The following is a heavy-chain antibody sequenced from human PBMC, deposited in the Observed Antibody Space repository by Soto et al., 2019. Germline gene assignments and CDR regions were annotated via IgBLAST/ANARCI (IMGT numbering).Heavy chain of an antibody. CDR3: ATDSNAYGLLDY. V-gene: IGHV1-18*01. D-gene: IGHD3-22*01. CDR2: ISAFNGNI. CDR1: GYTFTNYV. J-gene: IGHJ4*02. Sequence: QVQLVQSGAEVKKPGASVKVSCKASGYTFTNYVISWVRQAPGQGLEWMGWISAFNGNIKYTQKFQGRVTMTTDTSTTTVYMELRSLISDDTAIYYCATDSNAYGLLDYWGQGTLVTVSS.